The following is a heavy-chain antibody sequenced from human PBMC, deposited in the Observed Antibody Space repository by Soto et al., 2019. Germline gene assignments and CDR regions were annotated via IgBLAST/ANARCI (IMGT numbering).Heavy chain of an antibody. J-gene: IGHJ6*02. CDR2: INSDGSNT. CDR3: ATIFGLDV. V-gene: IGHV3-74*01. D-gene: IGHD2-21*01. CDR1: GFTFSNYW. Sequence: GGSLRLSCAASGFTFSNYWMHWVRQAPGKGLVWVSRINSDGSNTGYAGSVKGRFTISRDNAKGTLYLQMNSLRADGTAVYFCATIFGLDVWGQGTTVTVSS.